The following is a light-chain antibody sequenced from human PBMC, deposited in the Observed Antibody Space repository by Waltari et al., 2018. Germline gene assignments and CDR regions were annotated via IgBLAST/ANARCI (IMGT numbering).Light chain of an antibody. CDR3: QVWDSGSDHWV. V-gene: IGLV3-21*02. CDR1: NIATKS. J-gene: IGLJ3*02. Sequence: SYVLTQPPSVSVAPGQTARLTCGGNNIATKSVHWYQQRPGQAPVLVVYNDRDRPSGSPERCSGSNAGNTAPLTISRVEAGDEADYYCQVWDSGSDHWVFGGGTKLTVL. CDR2: NDR.